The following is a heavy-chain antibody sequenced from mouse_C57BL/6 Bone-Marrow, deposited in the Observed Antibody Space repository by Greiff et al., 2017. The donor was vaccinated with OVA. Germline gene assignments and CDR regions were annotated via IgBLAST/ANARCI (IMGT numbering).Heavy chain of an antibody. CDR1: GYTFTSYW. CDR3: AGAIYYYGSSLYYYAMDY. V-gene: IGHV1-69*01. CDR2: IDPSDSYT. Sequence: QVQLQQPGAELVMPGASVKLSCKASGYTFTSYWMHWVKQRPGQGLEWIGEIDPSDSYTNYNQKFKGKSTLTVDKSSSTAYMQLSSLTSEDSAVXYCAGAIYYYGSSLYYYAMDYWGQGTSVTVSS. D-gene: IGHD1-1*01. J-gene: IGHJ4*01.